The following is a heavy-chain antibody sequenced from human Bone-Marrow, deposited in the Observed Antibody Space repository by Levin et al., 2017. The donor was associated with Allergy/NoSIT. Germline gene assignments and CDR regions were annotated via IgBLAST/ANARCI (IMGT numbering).Heavy chain of an antibody. Sequence: SCAASGFNVSSNYISWVRQAPGKGLEWVSIIYSGGSTYYADSVRGRFTVSRDTSKNTLYLRMNSLRVEDTAVYYCARDRRGHYDASGYYDYFDHWGQGTLVTVSS. CDR2: IYSGGST. CDR3: ARDRRGHYDASGYYDYFDH. D-gene: IGHD3-22*01. J-gene: IGHJ4*02. CDR1: GFNVSSNY. V-gene: IGHV3-66*01.